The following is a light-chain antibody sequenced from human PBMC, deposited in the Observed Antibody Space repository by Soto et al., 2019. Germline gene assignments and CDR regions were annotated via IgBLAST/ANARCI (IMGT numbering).Light chain of an antibody. CDR1: QSVNSN. Sequence: EIVMTQSPATLSVSPGERATLSCRASQSVNSNLAWYQQKPGQAPRALIYGASTRATGIPARFSGSGSGTEFTLTISSLQSEDFAVFYCQQYNNWPSWTFGQGTKVEIK. V-gene: IGKV3-15*01. CDR3: QQYNNWPSWT. CDR2: GAS. J-gene: IGKJ1*01.